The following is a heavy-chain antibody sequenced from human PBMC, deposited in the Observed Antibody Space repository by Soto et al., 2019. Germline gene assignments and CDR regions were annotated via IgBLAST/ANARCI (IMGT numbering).Heavy chain of an antibody. CDR1: GGSISSYY. D-gene: IGHD2-2*02. Sequence: PSETLSLTCTVSGGSISSYYWSWIRQPAGKGLEWIGRIYTSGSTNYNPSLKSRVTMSVDTSKNQFSLKLSSVTAADTAVYYCARDRVVVPAAIYGWFDPWGQGTLVTVSS. CDR2: IYTSGST. V-gene: IGHV4-4*07. CDR3: ARDRVVVPAAIYGWFDP. J-gene: IGHJ5*02.